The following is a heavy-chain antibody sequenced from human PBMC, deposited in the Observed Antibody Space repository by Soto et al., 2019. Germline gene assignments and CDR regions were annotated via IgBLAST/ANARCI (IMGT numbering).Heavy chain of an antibody. CDR3: ARELLVPAAMLSYYGMDV. CDR1: GYTFTSYY. Sequence: ASVKVSCKASGYTFTSYYMHWVRQAPGQGLEWMGIINPSGGSTSYAQKFQGRVTMTRDTSTSTVYMELSSLRSEDTAVYYCARELLVPAAMLSYYGMDVWGQGTTVTVSS. J-gene: IGHJ6*02. V-gene: IGHV1-46*01. CDR2: INPSGGST. D-gene: IGHD2-2*01.